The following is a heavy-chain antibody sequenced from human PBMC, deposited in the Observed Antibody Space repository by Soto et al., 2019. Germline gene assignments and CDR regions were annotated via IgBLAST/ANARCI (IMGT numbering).Heavy chain of an antibody. CDR2: ISAYNGNT. CDR1: GYTFTSYG. CDR3: ARDITLYCSSTSCYKPLGY. V-gene: IGHV1-18*01. Sequence: ASVKVSCKASGYTFTSYGISWVRQAPGQGLEWMGWISAYNGNTNYAQKLQGRDTMTTDTSTSTAYMELRRPRSDDTAVYYCARDITLYCSSTSCYKPLGYWGQGTLVTVSS. J-gene: IGHJ4*02. D-gene: IGHD2-2*02.